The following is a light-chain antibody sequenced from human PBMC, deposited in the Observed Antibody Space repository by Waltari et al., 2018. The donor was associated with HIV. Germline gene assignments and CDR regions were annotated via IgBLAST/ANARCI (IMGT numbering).Light chain of an antibody. CDR2: KVS. CDR1: QSLVYSDGNTY. V-gene: IGKV2-30*01. Sequence: DVVMTQSPLSLPVTLGQPASISCRSSQSLVYSDGNTYLNWCQQRPGQSPRRLIYKVSYRDSGVPERFSGSGSGTDFTLKISRVEAEDVGVYYCMQGTHRGTFGQGTKLEI. J-gene: IGKJ2*02. CDR3: MQGTHRGT.